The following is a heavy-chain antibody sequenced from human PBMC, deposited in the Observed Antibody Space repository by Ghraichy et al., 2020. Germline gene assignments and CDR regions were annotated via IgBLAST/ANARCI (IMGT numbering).Heavy chain of an antibody. D-gene: IGHD3-10*01. CDR1: DFNFSPYA. V-gene: IGHV3-23*01. CDR3: AKHGVLRAAFDI. Sequence: GESLNIPCAASDFNFSPYAISWVRQASGKGLEWVSTISTSGGTTYYADDVKGRFTISRDNSKNRVVLQLSSLRVEDTAVYYCAKHGVLRAAFDIWSQGTWVTVSS. J-gene: IGHJ3*02. CDR2: ISTSGGTT.